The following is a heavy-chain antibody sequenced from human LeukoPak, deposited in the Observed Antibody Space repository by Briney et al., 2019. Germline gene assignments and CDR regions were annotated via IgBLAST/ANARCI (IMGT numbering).Heavy chain of an antibody. V-gene: IGHV3-7*05. J-gene: IGHJ4*02. CDR1: GFMFSNYW. Sequence: GGSLRLSCAASGFMFSNYWMSRVRQAPGKGLEWVANIKQDGREEYYVDSLKGRFTISRDNAKNSLYLQMNSLRLGDTALYYCATDCSGNRCYSLWGQGTLVTVSS. CDR3: ATDCSGNRCYSL. D-gene: IGHD2-15*01. CDR2: IKQDGREE.